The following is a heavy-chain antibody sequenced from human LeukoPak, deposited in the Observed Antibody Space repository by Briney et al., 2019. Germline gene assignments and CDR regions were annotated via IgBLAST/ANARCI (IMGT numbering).Heavy chain of an antibody. V-gene: IGHV5-51*01. CDR1: GYSFSNFK. Sequence: GESLKISCKGSGYSFSNFKIGWVRQMPGKGLEWMGIIYPGDSNTKYSPSFQGQVTISVDKSISTAYLQWSSLKASDTAMYYCARLSRGRGWYFFPYWGQGTLVTVSS. D-gene: IGHD6-19*01. CDR2: IYPGDSNT. J-gene: IGHJ4*02. CDR3: ARLSRGRGWYFFPY.